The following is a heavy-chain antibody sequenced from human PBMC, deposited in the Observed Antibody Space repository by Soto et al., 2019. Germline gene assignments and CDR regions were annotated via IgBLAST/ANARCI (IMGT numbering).Heavy chain of an antibody. CDR3: ARANTVVTGGWFDP. V-gene: IGHV1-69*02. D-gene: IGHD7-27*01. CDR1: GGTFSSYT. Sequence: QVQLVQSGAEVKKPGSSVKVSCKASGGTFSSYTISWVRQAPGQGLEWMGRIIPILGIANYAQKFQGRVTIIEAKSTSTAYMERSSLMSEDTAVYYCARANTVVTGGWFDPWGQGTLVTVSS. J-gene: IGHJ5*02. CDR2: IIPILGIA.